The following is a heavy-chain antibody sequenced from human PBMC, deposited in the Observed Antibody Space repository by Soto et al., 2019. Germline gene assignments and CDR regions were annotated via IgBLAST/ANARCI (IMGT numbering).Heavy chain of an antibody. CDR3: ARVTDYVYYYYGMDV. V-gene: IGHV1-46*01. J-gene: IGHJ6*02. Sequence: QVQLVQSGAEMKKPGASVTVSCKASGYTFTYYHIHWVRQAPGQGLEWMGIINPNGGDTTYAQKFQGRVTMTRDTSTTTVYLEVISLRSEATALYYCARVTDYVYYYYGMDVWGQGTTVTVSS. CDR1: GYTFTYYH. CDR2: INPNGGDT. D-gene: IGHD4-17*01.